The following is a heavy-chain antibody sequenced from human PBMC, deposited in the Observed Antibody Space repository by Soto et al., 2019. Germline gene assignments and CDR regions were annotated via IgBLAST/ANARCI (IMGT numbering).Heavy chain of an antibody. CDR1: GFTLQHYA. V-gene: IGHV3-23*01. Sequence: GGALRLSCTASGFTLQHYAMAWVRQAPGKGLEWVSTLIGGHYGTAYSYSVKGRFTVSRDNSKNCLYLQMNSLGVEDTAMYFCAKGKSTGDIYWFGPWGQGSLITLSS. J-gene: IGHJ5*02. CDR2: LIGGHYGT. D-gene: IGHD2-21*01. CDR3: AKGKSTGDIYWFGP.